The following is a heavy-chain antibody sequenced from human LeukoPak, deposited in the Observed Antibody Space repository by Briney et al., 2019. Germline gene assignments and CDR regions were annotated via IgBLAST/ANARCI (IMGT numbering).Heavy chain of an antibody. Sequence: GGSLRLSCAASGSTFSSYEMNWVRQAPGKGLEWVSYISSSGSTIYYADSVKGRFTISRDNAKNSLYLQMNSLRAEDTAVYYCASIAAAGSYGDYYYGMDVWGQGTSLTV. D-gene: IGHD6-13*01. CDR1: GSTFSSYE. CDR2: ISSSGSTI. J-gene: IGHJ6*02. V-gene: IGHV3-48*03. CDR3: ASIAAAGSYGDYYYGMDV.